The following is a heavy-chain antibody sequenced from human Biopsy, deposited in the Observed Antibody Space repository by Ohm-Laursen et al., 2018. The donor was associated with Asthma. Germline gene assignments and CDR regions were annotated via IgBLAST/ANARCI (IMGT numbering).Heavy chain of an antibody. V-gene: IGHV1-69*01. CDR3: ARCQVGYSSGWSLLLKKIYYSGMDV. CDR2: IMTVFGTT. J-gene: IGHJ6*02. Sequence: SSVKVSCKASGGSFSNFAIGWVRQAPGQGLEWLGGIMTVFGTTNYAQKFQGRVTITADESTSTAYMEVTSLRSEDTAIYYCARCQVGYSSGWSLLLKKIYYSGMDVWGQGTAVTVSS. D-gene: IGHD6-19*01. CDR1: GGSFSNFA.